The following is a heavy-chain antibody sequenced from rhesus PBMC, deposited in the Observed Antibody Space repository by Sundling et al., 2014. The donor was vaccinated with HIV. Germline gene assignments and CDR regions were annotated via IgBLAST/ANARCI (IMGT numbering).Heavy chain of an antibody. CDR3: AKPGGWEPQPEYFEF. J-gene: IGHJ1*01. Sequence: EVQLVESGGGLVQPGGSLRLSCAASGFTFSSYGMSWVRQAPGKGLEWISAISSGGGSTYYADSVKGRFTISRDNSKNTLSLQMNSLRAEDTAVYYCAKPGGWEPQPEYFEFWGQGALVTVSS. CDR2: ISSGGGST. D-gene: IGHD1-44*02. CDR1: GFTFSSYG. V-gene: IGHV3S42*01.